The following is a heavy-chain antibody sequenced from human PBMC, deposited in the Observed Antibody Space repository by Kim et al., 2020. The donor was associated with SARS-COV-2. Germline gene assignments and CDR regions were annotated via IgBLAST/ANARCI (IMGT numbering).Heavy chain of an antibody. CDR3: AGKLHYWYFDL. J-gene: IGHJ2*01. Sequence: TYYADSVKGRFTISRDNSKNTLYLQMNSLRAEDTAVYYCAGKLHYWYFDLWGRGTLVTVSS. CDR2: T. V-gene: IGHV3-66*01. D-gene: IGHD1-1*01.